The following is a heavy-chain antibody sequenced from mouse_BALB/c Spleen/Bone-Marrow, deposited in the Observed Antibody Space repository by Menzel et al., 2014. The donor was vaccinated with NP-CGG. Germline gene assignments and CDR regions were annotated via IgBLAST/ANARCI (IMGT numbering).Heavy chain of an antibody. Sequence: EVQLVESGAELVKPGASVKLSCTASGFNIKDTYIHWVKQRPEQGLEWIGRIDPANDNTKYDPKFQGEATITADTSSSTAYLQLSSLTSEDTAVYYCASYVYGYYFDYWGQGTTLTVSS. J-gene: IGHJ2*01. CDR3: ASYVYGYYFDY. CDR2: IDPANDNT. V-gene: IGHV14-3*02. D-gene: IGHD2-2*01. CDR1: GFNIKDTY.